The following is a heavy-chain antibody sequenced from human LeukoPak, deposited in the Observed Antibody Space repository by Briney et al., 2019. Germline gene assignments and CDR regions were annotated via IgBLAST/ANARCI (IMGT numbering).Heavy chain of an antibody. V-gene: IGHV3-7*01. Sequence: GGSLRLSCEASGFRFGGFWMNWVRQAPGKGPERVANINQDGSEKLYVDSVKGRFTISRDNAKNPLYLQMNSLRVEDTAVYYCTRDQMIGTFDIWGQGTMVTVSS. D-gene: IGHD3-16*01. CDR2: INQDGSEK. J-gene: IGHJ3*02. CDR1: GFRFGGFW. CDR3: TRDQMIGTFDI.